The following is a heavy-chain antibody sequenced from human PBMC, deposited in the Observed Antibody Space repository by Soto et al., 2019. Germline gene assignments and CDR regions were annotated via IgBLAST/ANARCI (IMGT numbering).Heavy chain of an antibody. CDR1: GGTFSSYA. Sequence: QVQLVQSGAEVKKPGSSVKVSCKASGGTFSSYAISWVRQAPGQGLEWMGGIIPIFGTANYAQKFQGRVTITADESTSTAYMELSSLRSEDTAVYYCARVLVDTAMVMGHWFDPWGQGTLVTVSS. CDR3: ARVLVDTAMVMGHWFDP. CDR2: IIPIFGTA. V-gene: IGHV1-69*01. J-gene: IGHJ5*02. D-gene: IGHD5-18*01.